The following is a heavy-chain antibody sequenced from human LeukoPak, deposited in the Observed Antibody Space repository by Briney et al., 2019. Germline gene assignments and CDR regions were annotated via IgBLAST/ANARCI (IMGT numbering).Heavy chain of an antibody. Sequence: SGTLSLTCTVSGGSISSYYWSWIRQPAGKGLEWIGRIDTSGNTNYKPSLKSRVTMSVDTSKNQFSLKLSSVTAADTAVYYCARVSSSWYQDWYFDLWGRGTLVTVSS. D-gene: IGHD6-13*01. CDR2: IDTSGNT. J-gene: IGHJ2*01. CDR3: ARVSSSWYQDWYFDL. V-gene: IGHV4-4*07. CDR1: GGSISSYY.